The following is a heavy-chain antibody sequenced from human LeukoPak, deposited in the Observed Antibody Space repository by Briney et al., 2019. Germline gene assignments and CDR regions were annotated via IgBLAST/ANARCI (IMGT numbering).Heavy chain of an antibody. V-gene: IGHV3-21*01. CDR3: ARDLIHATYYYDSSGPFDY. D-gene: IGHD3-22*01. CDR1: GFTLSSYS. J-gene: IGHJ4*02. Sequence: PGGSLRLSCAASGFTLSSYSMNWVRQAPGKGLEWVSSISSSSSYIYYADSVKGRFTISRDNAKNSLYLQMNSLRAEDTAVYYCARDLIHATYYYDSSGPFDYWGQGTLVTVSS. CDR2: ISSSSSYI.